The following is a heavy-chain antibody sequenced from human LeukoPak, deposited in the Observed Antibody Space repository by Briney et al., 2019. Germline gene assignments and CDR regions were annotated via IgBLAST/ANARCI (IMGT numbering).Heavy chain of an antibody. CDR3: ARNARPIVGAVVDY. CDR1: GFTFSSYG. CDR2: IRYDGSNK. J-gene: IGHJ4*02. D-gene: IGHD1-26*01. Sequence: GGSLRLSCAASGFTFSSYGMHWVRQAPGKGLEWVAFIRYDGSNKYYADSVKGRFTISRDNSKNTLYLQMNSLRAEDTAVYYCARNARPIVGAVVDYWGQGTLVTVSS. V-gene: IGHV3-30*02.